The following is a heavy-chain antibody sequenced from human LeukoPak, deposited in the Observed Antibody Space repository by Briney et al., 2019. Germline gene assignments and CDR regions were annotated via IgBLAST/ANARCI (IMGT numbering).Heavy chain of an antibody. CDR1: GFTFSSFA. D-gene: IGHD2-21*01. Sequence: GGSLRLSCAASGFTFSSFAMSWVRQAPGKGLEWVANIKQDGSEKDYVDSVKGRFTISRDNAKNSLYLQMNSLRAEDTAVYYCAKYCGGDCYGMDVWGQGTTVTVSS. V-gene: IGHV3-7*01. CDR3: AKYCGGDCYGMDV. CDR2: IKQDGSEK. J-gene: IGHJ6*02.